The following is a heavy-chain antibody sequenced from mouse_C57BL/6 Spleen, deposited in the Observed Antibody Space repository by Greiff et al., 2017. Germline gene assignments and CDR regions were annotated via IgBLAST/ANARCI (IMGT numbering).Heavy chain of an antibody. CDR3: ARDGDDYDAYFDY. CDR1: GYSITSGNY. D-gene: IGHD2-4*01. J-gene: IGHJ2*01. CDR2: ISYDGSN. V-gene: IGHV3-6*01. Sequence: EVKLQESGPGLVKPSQSLSLTCSVTGYSITSGNYWNWIRQFPGNKLEWMGYISYDGSNNYNPSLKNRISITRDTSKNQFFLKLNSVTTEDTATYYCARDGDDYDAYFDYWGQGTTLTVSS.